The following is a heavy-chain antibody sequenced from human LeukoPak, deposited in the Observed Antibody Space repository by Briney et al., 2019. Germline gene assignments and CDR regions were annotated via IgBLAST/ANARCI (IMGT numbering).Heavy chain of an antibody. V-gene: IGHV3-64D*06. CDR2: INGDGRST. Sequence: PGGSLRLSCSASGFIFSTYTMYWVRQPPGKGLEILSVINGDGRSTNYADSVKGRFTISKDNAKNTVYLQMNNLRAEDTAVYYCVSFYEAYWGRGTLVTVSS. CDR3: VSFYEAY. D-gene: IGHD2/OR15-2a*01. CDR1: GFIFSTYT. J-gene: IGHJ4*02.